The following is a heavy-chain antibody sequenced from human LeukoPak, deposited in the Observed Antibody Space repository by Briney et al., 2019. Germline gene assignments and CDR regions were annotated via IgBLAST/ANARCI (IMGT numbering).Heavy chain of an antibody. J-gene: IGHJ3*02. CDR1: GFTISRYW. D-gene: IGHD6-19*01. V-gene: IGHV3-74*01. CDR3: AFYSAGWYSGDAFDI. Sequence: GGSLRLSCAASGFTISRYWMHWVRQGPGKGLVWVLRIYSDGSDTSYADSVKGRFTISRDNAKNTLYLQMNSLRAEDTAVYYCAFYSAGWYSGDAFDIWGQGTMVTVSS. CDR2: IYSDGSDT.